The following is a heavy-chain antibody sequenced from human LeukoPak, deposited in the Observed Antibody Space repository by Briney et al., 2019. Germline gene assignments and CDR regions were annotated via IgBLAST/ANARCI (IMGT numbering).Heavy chain of an antibody. D-gene: IGHD4/OR15-4a*01. J-gene: IGHJ4*02. CDR1: GFTFSSYD. Sequence: PGGSLRLSCAASGFTFSSYDMSWVRQAPGKGLEWVSAISSSGSSTYSADSVKGRFTISRDNSKNTLYLQMNSLRAEDTAVYYCAKEGDYRTFDYWGQGTLVTVSS. V-gene: IGHV3-23*01. CDR2: ISSSGSST. CDR3: AKEGDYRTFDY.